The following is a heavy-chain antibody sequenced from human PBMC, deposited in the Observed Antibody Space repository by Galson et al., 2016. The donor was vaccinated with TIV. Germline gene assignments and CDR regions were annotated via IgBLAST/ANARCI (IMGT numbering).Heavy chain of an antibody. V-gene: IGHV4-34*01. J-gene: IGHJ4*02. CDR2: INHSGGT. CDR3: GRRKIYSFAYSFDS. Sequence: ETLSLTCAVYGGSFSGSYWSWIRQPPGKGLEWIGEINHSGGTNYNPSLKIRVTISVDTSKTPFSLKLRSVTAADTAVYYCGRRKIYSFAYSFDSWGQGTLVTVSS. CDR1: GGSFSGSY. D-gene: IGHD5-18*01.